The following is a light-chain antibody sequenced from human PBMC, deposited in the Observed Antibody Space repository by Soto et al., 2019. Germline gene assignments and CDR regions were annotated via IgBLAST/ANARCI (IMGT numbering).Light chain of an antibody. CDR2: EGT. CDR3: CSYAGSGTYA. Sequence: QSALTQPASVSGSPGQSITISCTGTNSDIGSYNLVSWYQQHPGKAPKLMIYEGTKRPSGVSNRFSGSKSGNTASLTISGLQAADEADYYCCSYAGSGTYAFGTGTKLTVL. CDR1: NSDIGSYNL. V-gene: IGLV2-23*01. J-gene: IGLJ1*01.